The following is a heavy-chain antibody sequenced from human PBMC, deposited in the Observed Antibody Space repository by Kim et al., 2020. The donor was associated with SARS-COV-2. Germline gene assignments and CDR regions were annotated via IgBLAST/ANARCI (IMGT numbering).Heavy chain of an antibody. D-gene: IGHD5-12*01. V-gene: IGHV3-21*01. CDR2: ISSSSSYI. CDR3: ARESLSDPEMATITI. J-gene: IGHJ4*02. CDR1: GFTFSSYS. Sequence: GGSLRLSCAASGFTFSSYSMNWVRQAPGKGLEWASSISSSSSYIYYADSVKGRFTISRDNAKNSLYLQMNSLRAEDTAVYYCARESLSDPEMATITIWGQGTLVTVSS.